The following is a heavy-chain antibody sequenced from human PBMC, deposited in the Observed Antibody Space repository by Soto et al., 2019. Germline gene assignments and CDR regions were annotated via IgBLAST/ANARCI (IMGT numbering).Heavy chain of an antibody. J-gene: IGHJ4*02. CDR2: ISYDGSNK. D-gene: IGHD5-18*01. Sequence: PGGSLRLSCAASGFTFSSYGMHWVRQAPGKGLEWVAVISYDGSNKYYADSVKGRFTISRDNSKNTLYLQMNSLRAEDTAVYYCAKDSIRGYSYGALDYWGQGTLVTVSS. CDR1: GFTFSSYG. V-gene: IGHV3-30*18. CDR3: AKDSIRGYSYGALDY.